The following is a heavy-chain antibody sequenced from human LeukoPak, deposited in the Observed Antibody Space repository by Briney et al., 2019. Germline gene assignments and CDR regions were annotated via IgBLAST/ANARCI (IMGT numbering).Heavy chain of an antibody. J-gene: IGHJ5*02. CDR3: AKCSTSAYTTGWCNWIDP. CDR2: TVSRGTT. D-gene: IGHD6-19*01. CDR1: GFTFTSDA. V-gene: IGHV3-23*01. Sequence: GGSLRLSCVASGFTFTSDAMNWVRQAPGKGLEWVSSTVSRGTTQYADSVKGRFTVTRDTSKNTLYLQMNSLRADDTAVYYCAKCSTSAYTTGWCNWIDPWGQGTLVTVSS.